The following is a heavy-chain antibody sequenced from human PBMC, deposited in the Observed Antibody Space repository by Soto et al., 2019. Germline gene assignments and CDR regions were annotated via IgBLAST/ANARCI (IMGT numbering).Heavy chain of an antibody. CDR3: ATIPIVGTKPYYFNS. CDR2: IYYSGST. Sequence: LQLQESGPGLMKPSETLSLTCTVSGGSFDITSSYWAWVRQPPGKGLEWIAYIYYSGSTYYNPSLKSRITISVDTSTNQLSLRLSSVTAADTAVYYCATIPIVGTKPYYFNSWGQGTLVTVSS. J-gene: IGHJ4*02. V-gene: IGHV4-39*01. D-gene: IGHD1-1*01. CDR1: GGSFDITSSY.